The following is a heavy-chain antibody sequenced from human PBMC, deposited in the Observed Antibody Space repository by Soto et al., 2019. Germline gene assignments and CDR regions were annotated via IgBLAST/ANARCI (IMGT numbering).Heavy chain of an antibody. Sequence: PAETLSLTCTVSGGSISSGDYYWSCFLQPPGKGLEWIGYIYYTGSAYYNTSLRSRVTMSVDTSKNQFSLKLNSVTDADTATYYCAVHVYVTSCHGYDYWGQGTQVTVSS. CDR2: IYYTGSA. CDR3: AVHVYVTSCHGYDY. D-gene: IGHD3-10*02. J-gene: IGHJ4*01. V-gene: IGHV4-30-4*01. CDR1: GGSISSGDYY.